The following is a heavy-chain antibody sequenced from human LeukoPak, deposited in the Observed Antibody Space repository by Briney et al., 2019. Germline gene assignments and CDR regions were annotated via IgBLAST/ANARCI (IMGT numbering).Heavy chain of an antibody. CDR3: ASGIAVAGDNWFDP. J-gene: IGHJ5*02. Sequence: PSETLSLTCTVSGGSISSSSYYWGWIRQPPGKGLEWIGSIYYSGSTYYNPSLKSRVTISVDTSKNQFSLKLSSVTAADTAVYYCASGIAVAGDNWFDPWGQGTLVTVSS. V-gene: IGHV4-39*07. D-gene: IGHD6-19*01. CDR2: IYYSGST. CDR1: GGSISSSSYY.